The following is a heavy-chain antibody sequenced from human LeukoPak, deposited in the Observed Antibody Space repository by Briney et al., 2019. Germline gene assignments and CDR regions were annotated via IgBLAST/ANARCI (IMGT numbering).Heavy chain of an antibody. CDR2: IYCSGST. CDR1: GGSISSGGYS. J-gene: IGHJ4*02. V-gene: IGHV4-30-4*07. Sequence: SQTLSLTCAVSGGSISSGGYSWSWIRQPPGKGLEWIGYIYCSGSTYYNPSLKSRVTISVDTSKNQFSLKLSSVTAADTAVYYCAITYYYDSSGYYIPSAYFDYWGQGTLVTVSS. D-gene: IGHD3-22*01. CDR3: AITYYYDSSGYYIPSAYFDY.